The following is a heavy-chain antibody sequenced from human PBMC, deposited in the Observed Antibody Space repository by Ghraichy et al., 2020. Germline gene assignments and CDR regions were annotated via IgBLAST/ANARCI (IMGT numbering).Heavy chain of an antibody. Sequence: SETLSLTCTVSGGSISSSSYYWGWIRQPPGKGLEWIGSIYYSGSTYYNPSLKSRVTISVDTSKNQFSLKLSSVTAADTAVYYCARSERITIFGVVIKRRYYYYGMDVWGQGTTVTVSS. V-gene: IGHV4-39*01. J-gene: IGHJ6*02. CDR1: GGSISSSSYY. CDR2: IYYSGST. D-gene: IGHD3-3*01. CDR3: ARSERITIFGVVIKRRYYYYGMDV.